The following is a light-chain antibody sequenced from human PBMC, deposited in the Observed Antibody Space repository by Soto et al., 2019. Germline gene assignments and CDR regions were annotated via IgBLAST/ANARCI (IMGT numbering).Light chain of an antibody. CDR1: QGISNY. V-gene: IGKV1-27*01. CDR2: AAS. Sequence: DIQMTQSPSSLSASVGDRVTITCRASQGISNYLAWYQKKPGKVPKLLIYAASTLQSGVPSRFSGSGSGTDFNLTISSLLPEDVATYYCQTYNSAPRPFGQGPKVELK. J-gene: IGKJ1*01. CDR3: QTYNSAPRP.